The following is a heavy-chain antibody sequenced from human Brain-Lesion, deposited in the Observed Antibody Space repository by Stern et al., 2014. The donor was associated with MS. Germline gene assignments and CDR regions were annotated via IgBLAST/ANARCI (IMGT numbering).Heavy chain of an antibody. CDR1: GYTLTELP. V-gene: IGHV1-24*01. CDR2: FYPEDGET. J-gene: IGHJ4*02. CDR3: ATLSPGAGGNYYRHFDY. Sequence: VQLVESGAEVKKPGASVKVSCKVSGYTLTELPMHWVRQAPRKGLEWMGGFYPEDGETIYAQKFQGRVTMTEDTSTDTAYMELSSLRSEDTAVYYCATLSPGAGGNYYRHFDYWGQGTLVTVSS. D-gene: IGHD1-26*01.